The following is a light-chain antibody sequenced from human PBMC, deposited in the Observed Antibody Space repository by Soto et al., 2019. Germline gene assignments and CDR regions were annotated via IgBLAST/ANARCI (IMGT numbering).Light chain of an antibody. CDR2: GAS. V-gene: IGKV3-20*01. Sequence: EIVLTQSPGTLSLSPGERATLSCSASRSISSSYLAGYQQQPGQATRLLIYGASTRATGIPDRFSGSGSGTDFHLTIRRLEPEDFAVYYCHQYGTSPLTFGGGTKVEIK. CDR3: HQYGTSPLT. J-gene: IGKJ4*02. CDR1: RSISSSY.